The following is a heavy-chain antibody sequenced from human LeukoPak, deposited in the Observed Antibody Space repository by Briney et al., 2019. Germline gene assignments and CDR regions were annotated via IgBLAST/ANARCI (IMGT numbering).Heavy chain of an antibody. D-gene: IGHD5-24*01. J-gene: IGHJ4*02. Sequence: HGGSLRLSCAASGFTFGTYNMNWVRQAPGKGLEWVSYISFSSSTIHYADSVKGRFTISRDNAKNSLYLQMNSLRGEDTAVYYCATKMATKGSFEYWGQGTLVTVSS. CDR1: GFTFGTYN. CDR2: ISFSSSTI. CDR3: ATKMATKGSFEY. V-gene: IGHV3-48*01.